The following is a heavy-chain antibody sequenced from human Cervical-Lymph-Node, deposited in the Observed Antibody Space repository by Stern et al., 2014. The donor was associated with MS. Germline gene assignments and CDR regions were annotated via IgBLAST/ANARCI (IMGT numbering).Heavy chain of an antibody. CDR2: IWYDGSNK. V-gene: IGHV3-33*01. CDR3: ARYYGVNYFDY. D-gene: IGHD4-17*01. CDR1: GFTFSSYG. J-gene: IGHJ4*02. Sequence: VQLVESGGGVVQPGRSLRLSCAASGFTFSSYGMHWVRQAPGKGLEWVAVIWYDGSNKYYADSVKGRFTISRDNSKNTLYLQMNSLRAEDTAVYYCARYYGVNYFDYWGQGTLVTVSS.